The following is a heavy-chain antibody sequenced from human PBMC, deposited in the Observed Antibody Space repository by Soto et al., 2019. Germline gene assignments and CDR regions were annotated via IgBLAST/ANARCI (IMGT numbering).Heavy chain of an antibody. J-gene: IGHJ5*02. V-gene: IGHV4-34*01. CDR3: ARRKLAADPARWFDP. Sequence: QVQLQQWGAGLLKPSETLSLTCAVHGGSFSGYYWSWIRQPPGKGLEWIGEINHSGSTNYNPSLKSRVTISVDTSKNQFSLKLSSVTAADTAVYYCARRKLAADPARWFDPWGQGTLVTVSS. CDR2: INHSGST. D-gene: IGHD6-13*01. CDR1: GGSFSGYY.